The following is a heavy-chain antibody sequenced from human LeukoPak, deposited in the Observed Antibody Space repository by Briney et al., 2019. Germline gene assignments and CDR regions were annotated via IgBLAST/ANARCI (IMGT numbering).Heavy chain of an antibody. CDR3: AKGGAATMRDGYNYYYYYMEV. CDR1: GITFSSQA. CDR2: ISGSGGHT. J-gene: IGHJ6*03. Sequence: GGSLRLSCAASGITFSSQAMSWVRQAPGKGLEWVSLISGSGGHTYYGDSVKGRFTISRDNSTNRLYLQMNSLRPEDTAVYYCAKGGAATMRDGYNYYYYYMEVWGRGTTVTVSS. V-gene: IGHV3-23*01. D-gene: IGHD5-24*01.